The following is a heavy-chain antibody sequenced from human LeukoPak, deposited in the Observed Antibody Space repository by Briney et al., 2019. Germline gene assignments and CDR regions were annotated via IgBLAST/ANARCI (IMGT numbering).Heavy chain of an antibody. CDR3: ARAADYYDSSGYRTTADY. J-gene: IGHJ4*02. CDR2: ISSSGSTI. Sequence: PGGSLRLSCAASGFTFSDYYMSWIRQAPGKGLEWVSYISSSGSTIYYADSVKGRFTISRDNAKNSLYLQMNSLRAEDTAVYYCARAADYYDSSGYRTTADYWGQGTLVTVSS. D-gene: IGHD3-22*01. CDR1: GFTFSDYY. V-gene: IGHV3-11*04.